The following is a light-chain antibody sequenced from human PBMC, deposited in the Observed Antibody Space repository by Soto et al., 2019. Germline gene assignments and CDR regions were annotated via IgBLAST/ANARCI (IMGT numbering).Light chain of an antibody. Sequence: QSALTQPASVSGSPGQSITISCTGTSSDIGYYNYVSWYQQHPGKAPKLMIYEVSYRPSGVSNRFSGSKSGNTASLTISGLQAEDGADYYCSSFTRSTTYVFGPGTKVTVL. CDR1: SSDIGYYNY. CDR3: SSFTRSTTYV. CDR2: EVS. J-gene: IGLJ1*01. V-gene: IGLV2-14*01.